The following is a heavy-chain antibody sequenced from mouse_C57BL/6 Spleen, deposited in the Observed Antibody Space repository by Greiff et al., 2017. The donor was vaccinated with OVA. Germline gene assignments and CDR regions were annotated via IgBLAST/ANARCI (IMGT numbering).Heavy chain of an antibody. D-gene: IGHD2-4*01. CDR2: IYPGSGST. J-gene: IGHJ3*01. CDR1: GYTFTSYW. V-gene: IGHV1-55*01. Sequence: QVQLQQSGAELVKPGASVKMSCKASGYTFTSYWITWVKQRPGQGLEWIGDIYPGSGSTNYNEKFKSKATLTVDTSSSTAYMQLSSLTSEYSAVYYCARLGDYDEAWFAYWGQGTLVTVSA. CDR3: ARLGDYDEAWFAY.